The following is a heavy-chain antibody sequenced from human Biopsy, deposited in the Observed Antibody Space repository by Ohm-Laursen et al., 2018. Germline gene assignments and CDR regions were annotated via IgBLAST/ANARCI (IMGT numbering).Heavy chain of an antibody. Sequence: SSVKVSCKASGYTFTGQYFHWVRQVPGQGLEWMGWINPHSGTTKFAQDFQGRVTMTRDTSITTAYMELRGLRSDDTAVYYCAKGQDLRGGAEYFQHWGQGALVAVSS. CDR1: GYTFTGQY. J-gene: IGHJ1*01. CDR2: INPHSGTT. CDR3: AKGQDLRGGAEYFQH. V-gene: IGHV1-2*02. D-gene: IGHD2-15*01.